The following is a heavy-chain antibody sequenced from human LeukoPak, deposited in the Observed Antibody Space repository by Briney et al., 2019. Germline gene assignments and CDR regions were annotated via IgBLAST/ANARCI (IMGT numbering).Heavy chain of an antibody. CDR3: AVGYYKDYYYYYMDV. CDR2: MNPNSGNT. Sequence: GASVKVSCKASGYTFTSYDINWVRQATGQGLEWMGWMNPNSGNTGYAQKFQGRVTMTTDTSTSTAYMELRSLRSDDTAVYYCAVGYYKDYYYYYMDVWGKGTTVTISS. CDR1: GYTFTSYD. J-gene: IGHJ6*03. D-gene: IGHD3-9*01. V-gene: IGHV1-8*01.